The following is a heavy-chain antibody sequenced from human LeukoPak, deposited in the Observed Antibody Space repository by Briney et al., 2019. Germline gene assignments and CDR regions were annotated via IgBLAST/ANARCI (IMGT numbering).Heavy chain of an antibody. J-gene: IGHJ4*02. Sequence: SETLSLTRTVSGGSISSTSYYWGWIRQSPGKGLEWIGSIYYSRSTYYNPSLKSRITISVDTSKNQFSLKLASVTAADTAVYYCARGVRIVATIDYWGQGTQVTVSS. D-gene: IGHD5-12*01. CDR2: IYYSRST. CDR3: ARGVRIVATIDY. CDR1: GGSISSTSYY. V-gene: IGHV4-39*01.